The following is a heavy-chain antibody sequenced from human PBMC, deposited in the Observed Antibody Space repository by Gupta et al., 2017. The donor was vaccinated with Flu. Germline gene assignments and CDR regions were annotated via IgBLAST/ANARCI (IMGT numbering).Heavy chain of an antibody. CDR1: GYTFTSYG. D-gene: IGHD1-1*01. J-gene: IGHJ4*02. CDR2: INVYNGNT. CDR3: ARAYSGTADFDY. V-gene: IGHV1-18*01. Sequence: QVHLVQSGAEVKKPGASVKVSCKASGYTFTSYGINWVRQAPGQGLEWMGWINVYNGNTNYAQKVQGRVTMTTDTSTNTAYMELRSLRSDDTAVYYCARAYSGTADFDYWGQGTLVTVSS.